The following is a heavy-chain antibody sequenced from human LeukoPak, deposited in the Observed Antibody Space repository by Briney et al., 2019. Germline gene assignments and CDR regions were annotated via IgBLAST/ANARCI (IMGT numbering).Heavy chain of an antibody. CDR3: ARDSATVTSTSSWFDP. CDR2: ISSSSSYI. CDR1: RFTFSSYS. J-gene: IGHJ5*02. Sequence: PGGSLRLSCAASRFTFSSYSMNWVRQAPGKGLEWVSSISSSSSYIYYADSVKGRFTSSRDNAKNSLYLQMNSLRAEDTAVYYCARDSATVTSTSSWFDPWGQGTLVTVSS. V-gene: IGHV3-21*01. D-gene: IGHD4-17*01.